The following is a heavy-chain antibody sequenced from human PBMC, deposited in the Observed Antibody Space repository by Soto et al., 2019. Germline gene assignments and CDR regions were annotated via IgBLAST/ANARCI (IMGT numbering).Heavy chain of an antibody. J-gene: IGHJ4*02. D-gene: IGHD4-17*01. CDR3: ARAHGDYLNSDY. CDR2: ISSSSRTI. CDR1: GFTFSSYS. V-gene: IGHV3-48*02. Sequence: EVQLVESGGGLVQPGGSLRLSCAASGFTFSSYSMNWVRQAPGKGLEWVSYISSSSRTIYYADSVKGRFTISRDNAKNSLYLQMNSLRDQDTAVYYCARAHGDYLNSDYWGQGTLVTVSS.